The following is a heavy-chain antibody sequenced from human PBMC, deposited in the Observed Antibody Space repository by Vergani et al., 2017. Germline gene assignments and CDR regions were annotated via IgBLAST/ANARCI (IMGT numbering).Heavy chain of an antibody. CDR2: IRSDESRR. J-gene: IGHJ4*02. CDR1: GSTVSGNY. D-gene: IGHD2-15*01. V-gene: IGHV3-30*02. CDR3: AKEGGGYCSGGTCYPEY. Sequence: LQLVESGGGLVQPGGSLRLSCAASGSTVSGNYMTWVRQAPGKGLEWVASIRSDESRRYYGDSMEGPFTISRDNSKNTLYLQMKSLRPEDTAVYYCAKEGGGYCSGGTCYPEYWGQGTLVIVSS.